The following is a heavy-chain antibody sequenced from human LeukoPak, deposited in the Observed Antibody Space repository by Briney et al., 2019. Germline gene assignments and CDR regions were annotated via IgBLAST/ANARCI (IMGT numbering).Heavy chain of an antibody. CDR2: ISYDGSNK. CDR3: ARGSQLLRSGGEWFDP. Sequence: GGSLRLSCAASGFTFSSYAMHWVRQAPGKGLEWVAVISYDGSNKYYADSVKGRFTISRDNSKNTLYLQMNSLRAEDTAVYYCARGSQLLRSGGEWFDPWGQGTPVTVSS. CDR1: GFTFSSYA. V-gene: IGHV3-30-3*01. D-gene: IGHD5-24*01. J-gene: IGHJ5*02.